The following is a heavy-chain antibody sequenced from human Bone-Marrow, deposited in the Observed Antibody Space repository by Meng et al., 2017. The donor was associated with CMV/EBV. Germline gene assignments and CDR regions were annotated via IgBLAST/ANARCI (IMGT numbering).Heavy chain of an antibody. CDR2: IFPGDSET. J-gene: IGHJ3*01. V-gene: IGHV5-51*01. CDR3: ARTDTEGYCSGTSCFDAFDV. Sequence: GGSLRLSCKAFGYTFDKYWIGWVRQMPGKGLDWMAIIFPGDSETRYNPSFEGQVTISADKSISTTYLQWSSLKASDTAIYFCARTDTEGYCSGTSCFDAFDVWGQGTGVTVSS. CDR1: GYTFDKYW. D-gene: IGHD2-15*01.